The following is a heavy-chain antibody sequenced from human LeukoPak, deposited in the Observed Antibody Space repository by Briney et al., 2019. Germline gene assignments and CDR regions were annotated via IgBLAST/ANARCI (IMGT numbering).Heavy chain of an antibody. V-gene: IGHV3-74*01. CDR3: ARDRGDGYNFGDN. CDR2: INSDGSST. Sequence: GGSLRLSCAASGFTFSSYLMHWVRQAPGKGLVWVSRINSDGSSTSYADSVKGRFTISRDNAKNTLYLQMNSLRVEDTAVYYCARDRGDGYNFGDNWGQGTLVTVSS. J-gene: IGHJ4*02. D-gene: IGHD5-24*01. CDR1: GFTFSSYL.